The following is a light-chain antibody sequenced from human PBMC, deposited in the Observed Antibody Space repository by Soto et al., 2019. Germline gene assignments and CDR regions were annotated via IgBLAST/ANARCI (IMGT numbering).Light chain of an antibody. CDR2: DDN. CDR1: ISNIGGNI. CDR3: AAWDASLSGWV. J-gene: IGLJ3*02. Sequence: QSVLTQAPSASGTPGQRVSISCSGSISNIGGNIVDWYQQLPGTAPKLLIYDDNQRPSGVPDRFSGSRSGTSASLAISGLQSEDEADYYCAAWDASLSGWVFGGGTKVTVL. V-gene: IGLV1-44*01.